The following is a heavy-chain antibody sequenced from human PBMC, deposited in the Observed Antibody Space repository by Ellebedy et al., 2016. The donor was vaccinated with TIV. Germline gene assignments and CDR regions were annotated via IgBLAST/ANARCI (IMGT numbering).Heavy chain of an antibody. CDR1: GFSLTSSGVG. Sequence: SGPTLVKPTQTLTLTCSFSGFSLTSSGVGVGWIRQPPGKALEWLALIYWDDDERYSPSLGHRLTITKDTSKNQVFLTMTNMGPVDTATYYCALVITAHILPGFPRPYYYGLDVWGQGTTVTVSS. CDR2: IYWDDDE. CDR3: ALVITAHILPGFPRPYYYGLDV. J-gene: IGHJ6*02. D-gene: IGHD3-9*01. V-gene: IGHV2-5*02.